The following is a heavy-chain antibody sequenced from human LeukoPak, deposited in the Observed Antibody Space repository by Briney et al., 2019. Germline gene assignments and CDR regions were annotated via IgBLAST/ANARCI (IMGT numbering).Heavy chain of an antibody. V-gene: IGHV1-2*02. D-gene: IGHD3-10*01. CDR1: GYTFTDNY. CDR2: INPNSGDT. J-gene: IGHJ4*02. Sequence: GASVTVSCKASGYTFTDNYIHWVRQAPGQGLEWMGWINPNSGDTNYAQKFQGRVTMTRDTSISTAHMEVSGLTSDDTAVYYCARGVVYYRFEYWGQGTLLTVSS. CDR3: ARGVVYYRFEY.